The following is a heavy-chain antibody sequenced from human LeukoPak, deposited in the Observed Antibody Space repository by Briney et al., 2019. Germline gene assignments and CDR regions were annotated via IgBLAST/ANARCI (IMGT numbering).Heavy chain of an antibody. CDR3: ARPVWYYDILTGYYSLDY. CDR1: GGTFSSYA. CDR2: IIPIFGTA. D-gene: IGHD3-9*01. Sequence: SVKVSCKASGGTFSSYAISWVRQAPGQGLEWMGGIIPIFGTANYAQKFQGRVTITADESTSTAYMELSSLRSEDTAVYYCARPVWYYDILTGYYSLDYWGQGTLVTVSS. J-gene: IGHJ4*02. V-gene: IGHV1-69*13.